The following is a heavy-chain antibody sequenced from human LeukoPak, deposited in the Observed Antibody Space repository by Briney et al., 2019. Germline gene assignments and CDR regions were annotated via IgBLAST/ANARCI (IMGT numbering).Heavy chain of an antibody. Sequence: SETLSLTCTVSGGSISSGDYYWSWIRQPPGKGLEWIGYIYYSGSTYYNPSLKSRVTISVDTSKNQFSLKLSSVTAADTAVYYCARQRGLSGSYHDAFDIWGQGTMVTVSS. D-gene: IGHD1-26*01. CDR1: GGSISSGDYY. CDR2: IYYSGST. CDR3: ARQRGLSGSYHDAFDI. V-gene: IGHV4-30-4*01. J-gene: IGHJ3*02.